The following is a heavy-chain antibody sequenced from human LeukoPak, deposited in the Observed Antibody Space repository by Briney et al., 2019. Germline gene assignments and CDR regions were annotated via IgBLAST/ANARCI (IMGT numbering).Heavy chain of an antibody. CDR2: INPNSGGT. CDR1: GYTFTDYY. V-gene: IGHV1-2*02. Sequence: ASVKVSCXASGYTFTDYYMHWVRQAHGQGLEWMGWINPNSGGTNYAQKFQGRVTMTRDTSISTAYMELSRLRSDDTAVYYCARNSMRVVVVPAAIGNYWGQGTLVTVSS. CDR3: ARNSMRVVVVPAAIGNY. D-gene: IGHD2-2*02. J-gene: IGHJ4*02.